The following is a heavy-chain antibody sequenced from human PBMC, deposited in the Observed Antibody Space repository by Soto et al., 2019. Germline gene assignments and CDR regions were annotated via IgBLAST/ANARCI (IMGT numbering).Heavy chain of an antibody. J-gene: IGHJ4*02. CDR3: AKDLIRGDGYIDFDY. Sequence: GGLRLSCAPSGFTFSNYAMFWVRQAPGKGLEWVSTIFAGGGSTYYADSVKGRFTISRDNSKNTLLLQMNSLRAEDTAVYFCAKDLIRGDGYIDFDYWGQGTLVTVSS. CDR2: IFAGGGST. D-gene: IGHD3-10*01. V-gene: IGHV3-23*01. CDR1: GFTFSNYA.